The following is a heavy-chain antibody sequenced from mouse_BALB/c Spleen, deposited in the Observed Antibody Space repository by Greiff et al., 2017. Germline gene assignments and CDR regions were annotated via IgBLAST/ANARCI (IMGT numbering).Heavy chain of an antibody. J-gene: IGHJ4*01. CDR3: ARGGKYAMDY. CDR2: ISSGSSTI. Sequence: EVKLMESGGGLVQPGGSRKLSCAASGFTFSSFGMHWVRQAPEKGLEWVAYISSGSSTIYYADTVKGRFTISRDNPKNTLFLQMTSLRSEDTAMYYFARGGKYAMDYWGQGTSVTVSS. D-gene: IGHD2-1*01. CDR1: GFTFSSFG. V-gene: IGHV5-17*02.